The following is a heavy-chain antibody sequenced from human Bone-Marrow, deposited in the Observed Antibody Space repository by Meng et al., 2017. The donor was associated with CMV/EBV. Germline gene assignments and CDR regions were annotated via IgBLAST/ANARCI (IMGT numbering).Heavy chain of an antibody. D-gene: IGHD3-3*01. CDR1: GGSFSGYY. V-gene: IGHV4-59*01. J-gene: IGHJ4*02. Sequence: GSLRLSCAVYGGSFSGYYWSWIRQPPGKGLEWIGYIYYSGSTNYNPSLKSRVTISVDTSKNQFSLKLSSVTAAGTAVYYCARRSDFWSGYWENYFDYWGQGTLVTVSS. CDR3: ARRSDFWSGYWENYFDY. CDR2: IYYSGST.